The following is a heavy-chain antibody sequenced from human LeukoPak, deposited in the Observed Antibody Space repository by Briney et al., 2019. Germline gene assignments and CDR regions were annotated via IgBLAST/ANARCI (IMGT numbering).Heavy chain of an antibody. V-gene: IGHV3-74*01. CDR3: AKDLLGTMVRGLDY. CDR1: GFTFNSYW. J-gene: IGHJ4*02. CDR2: ISTDGSST. D-gene: IGHD3-10*01. Sequence: GGSLRLSCATSGFTFNSYWMHWVRQAPGKGLAWVSYISTDGSSTYYADSVKGRFTISRDNSKNTPYLQMNSLRAEDTAVYYCAKDLLGTMVRGLDYWGQETLVTVSS.